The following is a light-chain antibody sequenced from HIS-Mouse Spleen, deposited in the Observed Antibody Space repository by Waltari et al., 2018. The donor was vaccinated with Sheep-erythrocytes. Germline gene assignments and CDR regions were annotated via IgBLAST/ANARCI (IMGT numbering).Light chain of an antibody. CDR2: LGS. CDR3: MQALQTPIFT. J-gene: IGKJ3*01. Sequence: DIVMTQSPLSLPVTPGEPASISCRSSQSLLHSNGYNYLDWYLQKPGQSPQLLIYLGSTPASGVPDRFSGSGSGTEFTLKISRVEAEDVGVYYCMQALQTPIFTFGPGTKVDIK. CDR1: QSLLHSNGYNY. V-gene: IGKV2-28*01.